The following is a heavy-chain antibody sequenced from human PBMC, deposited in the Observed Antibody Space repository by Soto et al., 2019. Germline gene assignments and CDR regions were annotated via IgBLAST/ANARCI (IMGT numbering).Heavy chain of an antibody. V-gene: IGHV3-30-3*01. D-gene: IGHD2-15*01. CDR3: AGGDNYYGMGV. Sequence: QVQLVESGGGVVQPGRSLRLSCVASGFTFSSYIMHWVRQAPGKGLEWVAVISYDGNNKDYADSVKGRFTISRDNSKNTLYRQWSSLRAEDTAVYYCAGGDNYYGMGVWGQGTTVTV. J-gene: IGHJ6*02. CDR1: GFTFSSYI. CDR2: ISYDGNNK.